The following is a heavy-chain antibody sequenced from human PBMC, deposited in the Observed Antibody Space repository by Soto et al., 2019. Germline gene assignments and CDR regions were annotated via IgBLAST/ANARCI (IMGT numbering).Heavy chain of an antibody. J-gene: IGHJ3*02. CDR2: INPDATIT. CDR3: ASMESIISSTALDI. D-gene: IGHD6-6*01. CDR1: GFTFSRYW. V-gene: IGHV3-74*01. Sequence: GGSLRLSCAASGFTFSRYWMHWVRQAPGKGLVWASRINPDATITTYADSVMGRFTISRDNAKNTLYLQMNSLRAEDTAVYYCASMESIISSTALDIWGQGTVVTVSS.